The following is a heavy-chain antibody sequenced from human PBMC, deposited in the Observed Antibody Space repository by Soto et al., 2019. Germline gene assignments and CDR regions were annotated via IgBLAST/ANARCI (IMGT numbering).Heavy chain of an antibody. CDR1: GGSISSSNW. V-gene: IGHV4-4*02. J-gene: IGHJ4*02. CDR2: IYHSGST. D-gene: IGHD2-8*01. CDR3: AGVMRYCTNRVCSNFDY. Sequence: SETLSLTCAVSGGSISSSNWWSWVRQPPGKGLEWIGEIYHSGSTNYNPSLKSRVTISVDKSKNQFSLKLSSVTAADTAVYYCAGVMRYCTNRVCSNFDYWGQGTLVTGSS.